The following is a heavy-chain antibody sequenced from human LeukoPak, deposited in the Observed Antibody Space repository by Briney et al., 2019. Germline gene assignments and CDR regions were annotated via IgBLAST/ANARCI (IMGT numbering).Heavy chain of an antibody. CDR1: GFTFSSYG. D-gene: IGHD2-15*01. Sequence: GGSLRLSCAASGFTFSSYGMRWVRQAPGKGLEWVAFIRDDGSSKYYADSVKGRFTISRDNSKNTLYLQMNSLRAEDTAVYYCAREGWPRYCSGGSYYNLGYMDVWGTGTTVTASS. CDR3: AREGWPRYCSGGSYYNLGYMDV. CDR2: IRDDGSSK. J-gene: IGHJ6*03. V-gene: IGHV3-30*02.